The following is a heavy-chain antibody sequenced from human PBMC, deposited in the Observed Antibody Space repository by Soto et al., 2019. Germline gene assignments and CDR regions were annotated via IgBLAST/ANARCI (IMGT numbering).Heavy chain of an antibody. J-gene: IGHJ6*02. CDR1: GGTFSSYA. Sequence: ASVKVSCKASGGTFSSYAISCVRQAPGQGLEWMGGIIPIFGTANHAQKFKGRVTITADESTSTAYMELSSLRSEDTAVYYCARDAATVTTPEGYYYGMDVWGQGTTVTVSS. CDR3: ARDAATVTTPEGYYYGMDV. D-gene: IGHD4-17*01. CDR2: IIPIFGTA. V-gene: IGHV1-69*13.